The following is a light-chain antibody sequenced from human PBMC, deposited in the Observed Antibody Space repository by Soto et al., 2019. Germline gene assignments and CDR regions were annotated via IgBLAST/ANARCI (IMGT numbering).Light chain of an antibody. Sequence: EIVLTQSPGTLSLSPGERATLSCRASQSVSSSYLAWYQQKPGQAPRLLIYGASSRATGIPDRFSGSGSGTDFTLTISRLEPEDFAVYWCQQYNTWPPTFGPGTKVDI. V-gene: IGKV3-20*01. J-gene: IGKJ3*01. CDR1: QSVSSSY. CDR3: QQYNTWPPT. CDR2: GAS.